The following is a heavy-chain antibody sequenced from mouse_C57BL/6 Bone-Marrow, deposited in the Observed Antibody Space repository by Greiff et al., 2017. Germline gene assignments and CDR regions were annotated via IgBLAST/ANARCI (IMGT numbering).Heavy chain of an antibody. J-gene: IGHJ3*01. CDR2: ISSGGSYT. CDR3: ARHGLY. CDR1: GFTFSSYG. V-gene: IGHV5-6*01. Sequence: EVMLVESGGDLVKPGGSLKLSCAASGFTFSSYGMSWVRQTPDKRLEWVATISSGGSYTYYPDSVKGRFTISRDNAKNTLYLQMSSLKSEDTAMYYCARHGLYWGQGTLVTVSA.